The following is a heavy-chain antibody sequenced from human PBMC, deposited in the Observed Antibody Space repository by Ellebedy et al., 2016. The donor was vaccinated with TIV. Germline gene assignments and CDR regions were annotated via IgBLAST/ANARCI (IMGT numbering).Heavy chain of an antibody. J-gene: IGHJ3*01. V-gene: IGHV3-30*03. CDR2: ISYDANNK. D-gene: IGHD4-23*01. CDR1: GFTFSSYD. CDR3: ARDPVGVGPAFDV. Sequence: PGGSLRLSCAASGFTFSSYDMHWVRQAPGKGLEWVALISYDANNKYYADSVKGRFTISRDNSKNTVYLQMNGLRAEDTAVYFCARDPVGVGPAFDVWGQGTMVTVSS.